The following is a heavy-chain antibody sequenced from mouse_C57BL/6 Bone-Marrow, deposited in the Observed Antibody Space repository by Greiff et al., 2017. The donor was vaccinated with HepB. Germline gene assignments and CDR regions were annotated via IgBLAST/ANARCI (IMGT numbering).Heavy chain of an antibody. CDR1: GYTFTSYW. V-gene: IGHV1-50*01. D-gene: IGHD1-2*01. CDR2: IDTSDSYT. Sequence: VQLQQPGAELVKPGASVKLSCKASGYTFTSYWMQWVKQRPGQGLEWIGEIDTSDSYTNYNQKFKGKATLTVDTSSSTAYMQLSSLTSEDSAVYYCASLYGETPFAYWGQGTLVTVSA. J-gene: IGHJ3*01. CDR3: ASLYGETPFAY.